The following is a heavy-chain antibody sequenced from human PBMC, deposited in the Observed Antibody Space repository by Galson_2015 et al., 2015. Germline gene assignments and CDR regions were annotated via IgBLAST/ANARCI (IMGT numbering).Heavy chain of an antibody. CDR1: GFTFSSYG. D-gene: IGHD3-22*01. Sequence: SLRLSCAASGFTFSSYGMHWVRQAPGKGLEWVAVIWYDGSNKYYADSVKGRFTISRDNSKNTLYLQMNSLRAEDTAVYYCAGEDSSGNYPRDYWGQGTLVTVSS. CDR3: AGEDSSGNYPRDY. CDR2: IWYDGSNK. V-gene: IGHV3-33*01. J-gene: IGHJ4*02.